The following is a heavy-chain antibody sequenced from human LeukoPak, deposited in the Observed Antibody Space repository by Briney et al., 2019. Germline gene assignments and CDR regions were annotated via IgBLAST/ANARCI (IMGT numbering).Heavy chain of an antibody. J-gene: IGHJ4*02. CDR2: ISYDGSNK. Sequence: GGSLRLSCAASGFTFSSYGMHWVRQAPGKGLEWVAVISYDGSNKYYADSVKGRFTISRDNSKNTLYPQMNSLRAEDTAVYYCAKDLGGSGSYYSTFDYWGQGTLVTVSS. D-gene: IGHD3-10*01. CDR1: GFTFSSYG. V-gene: IGHV3-30*18. CDR3: AKDLGGSGSYYSTFDY.